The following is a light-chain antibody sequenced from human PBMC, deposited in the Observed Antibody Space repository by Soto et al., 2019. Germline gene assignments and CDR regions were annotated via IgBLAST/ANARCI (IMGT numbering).Light chain of an antibody. J-gene: IGKJ1*01. CDR3: QQRTNWLWT. CDR2: DAS. V-gene: IGKV3D-20*02. Sequence: EIVLTHSPGTLSLSPGGRATLSCSASQSVSRNYVAWYQQKPGQAPRLLIYDASNRATGIPARFSGSGSGTDFTLTIDSLEPEDFAVYYCQQRTNWLWTFGPGTKVDIK. CDR1: QSVSRNY.